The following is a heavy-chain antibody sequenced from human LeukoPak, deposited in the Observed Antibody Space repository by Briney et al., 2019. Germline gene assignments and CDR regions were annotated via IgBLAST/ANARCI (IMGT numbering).Heavy chain of an antibody. Sequence: VASVKVSCKASGCTFTSYDINWVRQATGQGLEWMGWMNPNSGNTGYAQKFQGRVTMTRNTSISTAYMELSSLRSEDTAVYYCARGREVTMIVVVISDAFDIWGQGTMVTVSS. V-gene: IGHV1-8*01. CDR1: GCTFTSYD. J-gene: IGHJ3*02. CDR3: ARGREVTMIVVVISDAFDI. D-gene: IGHD3-22*01. CDR2: MNPNSGNT.